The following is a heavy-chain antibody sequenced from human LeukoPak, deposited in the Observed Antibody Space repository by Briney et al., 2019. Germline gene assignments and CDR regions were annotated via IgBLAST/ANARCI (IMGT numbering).Heavy chain of an antibody. Sequence: GGSLRLSCVASGFPFSSYWMTWVRQAPGKGLEWVANIKQDGSKKSYVDSVKGRFTISRDNAKNSLYLQMNSLRAEDTAIYYCTRVGYIDEGIDYWGQGTLLTVSS. J-gene: IGHJ4*02. V-gene: IGHV3-7*04. CDR1: GFPFSSYW. CDR2: IKQDGSKK. CDR3: TRVGYIDEGIDY. D-gene: IGHD5-24*01.